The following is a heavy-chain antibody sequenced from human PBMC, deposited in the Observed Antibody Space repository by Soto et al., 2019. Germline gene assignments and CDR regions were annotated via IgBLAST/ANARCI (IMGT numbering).Heavy chain of an antibody. Sequence: SETLSLTCAVYGGSFSGYYWSWIRQPPGKGLEWIGEIKHSGSTNYNPSLKSRVTISVDTSKNQFSLKLSSVTAADTAVYYCARVEVSPDYYLFGMDVWGQGTTVTVSS. CDR1: GGSFSGYY. CDR3: ARVEVSPDYYLFGMDV. CDR2: IKHSGST. D-gene: IGHD3-22*01. J-gene: IGHJ6*02. V-gene: IGHV4-34*01.